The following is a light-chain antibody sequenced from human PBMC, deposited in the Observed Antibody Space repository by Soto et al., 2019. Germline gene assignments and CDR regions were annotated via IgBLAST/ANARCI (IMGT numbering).Light chain of an antibody. CDR2: GAS. CDR1: QTVSPSS. J-gene: IGKJ4*02. Sequence: LLLPRSPGTLSFTPEASGTLFCRACQTVSPSSLAWHQQRPGQSPRLLIYGASSRATGIPDRCSGRGSGTDFTLIISTLEPEDSAVYYCQQFAGSFGGGTKVDIK. CDR3: QQFAGS. V-gene: IGKV3-20*01.